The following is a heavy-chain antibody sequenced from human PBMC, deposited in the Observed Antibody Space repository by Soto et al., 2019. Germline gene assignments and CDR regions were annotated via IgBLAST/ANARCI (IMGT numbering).Heavy chain of an antibody. J-gene: IGHJ4*02. CDR2: IWYDGSNK. V-gene: IGHV3-33*01. D-gene: IGHD6-6*01. CDR1: GLTFSSYG. CDR3: ARQYSSSPLDY. Sequence: GGSLRLSCAASGLTFSSYGMHWVRQAPGKGLEWVAVIWYDGSNKYYGDSVKGRFTISRDNSKNTLYLQMNSLRAEDTAVYYCARQYSSSPLDYWGQGTLVTVSS.